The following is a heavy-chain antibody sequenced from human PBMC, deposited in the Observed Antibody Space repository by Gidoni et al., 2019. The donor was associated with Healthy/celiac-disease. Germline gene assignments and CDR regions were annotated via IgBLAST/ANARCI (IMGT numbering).Heavy chain of an antibody. CDR2: IWYDGSNK. D-gene: IGHD6-19*01. V-gene: IGHV3-33*01. CDR3: ARAGGSSGSLGAY. Sequence: QVQLVESGGGVVQPGRSLRLSCAASGFTFSSYGMHWVRQAPGKGQEWVAVIWYDGSNKYYADSVKGRFTISRDNSKNTLYLQMNSLRAEDTAVYYCARAGGSSGSLGAYWGQGTLVTVSS. CDR1: GFTFSSYG. J-gene: IGHJ4*02.